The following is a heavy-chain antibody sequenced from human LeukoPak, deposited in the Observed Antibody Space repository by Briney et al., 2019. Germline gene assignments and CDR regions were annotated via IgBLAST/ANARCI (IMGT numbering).Heavy chain of an antibody. J-gene: IGHJ3*02. D-gene: IGHD3-9*01. V-gene: IGHV3-48*04. CDR1: GFTFSSYS. Sequence: PGGSLRLSCAASGFTFSSYSMNWVRQAPGKGLEWVSYISSSSSTIYYADSVKGRFTISRDNAKNSLYLQMNSLRAEDTAVYYCARDSQLLLRYFDWFQAGNAFDIWGQGTMVTVSS. CDR3: ARDSQLLLRYFDWFQAGNAFDI. CDR2: ISSSSSTI.